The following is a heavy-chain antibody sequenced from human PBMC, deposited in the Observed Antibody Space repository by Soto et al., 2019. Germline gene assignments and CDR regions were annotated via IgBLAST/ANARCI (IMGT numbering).Heavy chain of an antibody. CDR1: GFTFNNYW. J-gene: IGHJ3*01. Sequence: EVQLVESGGGLVQPGGSLRLSCTASGFTFNNYWMHWVRQAPGKGLVWVSRIYSDGSHTNYADSVKGRFTISTDNAKNKMFLQMSSLGAEDTAVYYCARAPPYPVTKYDAFDLWGQGTMVTVSS. CDR3: ARAPPYPVTKYDAFDL. CDR2: IYSDGSHT. V-gene: IGHV3-74*01. D-gene: IGHD4-4*01.